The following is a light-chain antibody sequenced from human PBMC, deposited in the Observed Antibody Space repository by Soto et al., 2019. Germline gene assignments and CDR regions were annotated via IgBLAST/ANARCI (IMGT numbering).Light chain of an antibody. Sequence: AIQLTQSPSSLSASVGDRVTITCRASQGISSALAWYQQKPGKAPKLLIYDASSLDSGVPSRFSGSGSGTDFTLTISSLQPEDFATYYCQQFNNYPPLTFGGGTKVEIK. CDR2: DAS. V-gene: IGKV1D-13*01. CDR3: QQFNNYPPLT. CDR1: QGISSA. J-gene: IGKJ4*01.